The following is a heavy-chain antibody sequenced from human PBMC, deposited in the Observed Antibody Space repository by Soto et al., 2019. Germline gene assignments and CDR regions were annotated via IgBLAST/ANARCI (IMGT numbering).Heavy chain of an antibody. CDR3: AKEVREHGGYYFDC. D-gene: IGHD1-26*01. J-gene: IGHJ4*02. CDR2: MSDDGSKK. V-gene: IGHV3-30*18. Sequence: QVQLVESGGGVVQPGRSLRLSCAASGFSFSKYGMHWVRQAPGKGLEWVAEMSDDGSKKYYGDSVKGRFTISRDNSKNTLYLLMDSLRPEDTAVYYCAKEVREHGGYYFDCWGEGTLVTVSS. CDR1: GFSFSKYG.